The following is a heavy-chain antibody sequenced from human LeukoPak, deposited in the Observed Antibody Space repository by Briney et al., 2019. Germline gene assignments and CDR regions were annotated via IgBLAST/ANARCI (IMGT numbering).Heavy chain of an antibody. CDR1: GYTFTGYY. D-gene: IGHD6-13*01. Sequence: ASVKVSCKASGYTFTGYYMHWVRQAPGQGLEWMGWINPNSGGTNYAQTFQGRVTMTRDTSISTAYMELSRLRSDDTAVYYCAREAAAKGGGDYWGQGTLVTVSS. CDR2: INPNSGGT. J-gene: IGHJ4*02. V-gene: IGHV1-2*02. CDR3: AREAAAKGGGDY.